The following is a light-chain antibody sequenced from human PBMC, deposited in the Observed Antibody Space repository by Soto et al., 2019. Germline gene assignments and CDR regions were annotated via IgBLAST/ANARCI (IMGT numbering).Light chain of an antibody. J-gene: IGLJ1*01. CDR3: TSYTSSATLPYV. V-gene: IGLV2-14*01. CDR1: SSDVGDYNY. Sequence: QSALTQPASVSGSPGQSITISCTETSSDVGDYNYVSWYQQHPGKVPKLMIYEVSNRPSGVSNRFSGSKSGNTASLTISGLQAEYEADYYGTSYTSSATLPYVFGTGTKLTVL. CDR2: EVS.